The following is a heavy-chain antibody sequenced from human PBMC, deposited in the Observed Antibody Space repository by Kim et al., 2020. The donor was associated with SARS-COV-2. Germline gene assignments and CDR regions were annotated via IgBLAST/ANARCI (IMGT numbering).Heavy chain of an antibody. D-gene: IGHD3-3*01. CDR1: GFTFSSYS. J-gene: IGHJ6*02. V-gene: IGHV3-21*01. Sequence: GGSLRLSCAASGFTFSSYSMNWVRQAPGKGLEWVSSISSSSSYIYYADSVKGRFTISRDNAKNSLYLQMNSLRAEDTAVYYCARSIFGVVINYYYYYGMDVWGQGTTVTVS. CDR2: ISSSSSYI. CDR3: ARSIFGVVINYYYYYGMDV.